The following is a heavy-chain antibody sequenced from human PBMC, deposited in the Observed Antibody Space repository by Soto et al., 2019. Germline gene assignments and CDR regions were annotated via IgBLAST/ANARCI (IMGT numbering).Heavy chain of an antibody. V-gene: IGHV4-39*01. Sequence: SETLSLTCTVSGGSVSSSSYYWGWIRQPPGRGLEWIASIYYSGTAHYNPSLKSRATISVDTSKNQFSLRLSTVTAADTAVYYCGRLIGMIAFSYFDPWGQGTLVT. J-gene: IGHJ4*01. CDR3: GRLIGMIAFSYFDP. CDR2: IYYSGTA. D-gene: IGHD3-22*01. CDR1: GGSVSSSSYY.